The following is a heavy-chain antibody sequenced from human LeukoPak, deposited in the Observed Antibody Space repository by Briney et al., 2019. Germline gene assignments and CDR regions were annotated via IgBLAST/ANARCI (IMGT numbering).Heavy chain of an antibody. Sequence: SETLSLTCAVSGYSISSGYYWGWIRQPPRKGLEWIGSIYHSGSTYYNPSLKSRVTISVDTSKNQFSLKLSSVTTADTAVYYCAREGRRWAMIDDRDYWGQGTLVTVSS. D-gene: IGHD3-22*01. CDR1: GYSISSGYY. CDR3: AREGRRWAMIDDRDY. V-gene: IGHV4-38-2*01. J-gene: IGHJ4*02. CDR2: IYHSGST.